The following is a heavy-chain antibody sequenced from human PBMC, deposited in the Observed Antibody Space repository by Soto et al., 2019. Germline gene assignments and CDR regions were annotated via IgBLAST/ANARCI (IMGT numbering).Heavy chain of an antibody. V-gene: IGHV4-39*01. D-gene: IGHD3-10*01. CDR2: IYYSGST. CDR1: GGSISSSSYY. Sequence: SETLSLTCTVSGGSISSSSYYWGWIRQPPGKGLEWIGSIYYSGSTYYNPSLKSRVTISVDTSKNQFSLKLSSVTAADTAVYYCARFSGRLAPRVDAFDIWGQGTMVTVSS. CDR3: ARFSGRLAPRVDAFDI. J-gene: IGHJ3*02.